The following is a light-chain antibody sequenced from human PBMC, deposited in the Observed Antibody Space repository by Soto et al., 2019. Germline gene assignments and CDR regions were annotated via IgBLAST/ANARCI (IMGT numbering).Light chain of an antibody. CDR2: TGS. J-gene: IGKJ1*01. CDR3: QQTLSFPPT. CDR1: QAIASW. V-gene: IGKV1-12*01. Sequence: DIQMTQSPSSVSASVGDRVSITCRASQAIASWLAWYQQKPGEAPKLLIFTGSLLHSGVPPRFSGSGSGTDFTLTISSLQPEDFATYYCQQTLSFPPTFGQGTKV.